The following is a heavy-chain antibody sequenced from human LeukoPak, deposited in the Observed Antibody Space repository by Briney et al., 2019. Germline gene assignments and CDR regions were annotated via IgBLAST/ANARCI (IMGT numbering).Heavy chain of an antibody. CDR3: ASFFGYGSGSLGVDY. Sequence: PSETLSLTCAVYGGSFSGYYWSWIRQPPGKGLEWIEEINHSGSTNYNPSLKSRVTISVDTSKNQFSLKLSSVTAADTAVYYCASFFGYGSGSLGVDYWGQGTLVTVSS. D-gene: IGHD3-10*01. CDR2: INHSGST. CDR1: GGSFSGYY. J-gene: IGHJ4*02. V-gene: IGHV4-34*01.